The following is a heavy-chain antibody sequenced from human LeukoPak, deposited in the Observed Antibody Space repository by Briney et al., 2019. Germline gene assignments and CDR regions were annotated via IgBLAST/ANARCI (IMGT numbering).Heavy chain of an antibody. CDR1: GFTFSTYW. CDR2: IKQDGSEK. J-gene: IGHJ4*02. CDR3: TRAVGSGWYFDY. D-gene: IGHD6-19*01. Sequence: GGSLRLSCAASGFTFSTYWMNWVRQAPGKGLEWVANIKQDGSEKYYVDSVKGRFTVSRDNAKNSLYLRMDSLRAEDTAVYYCTRAVGSGWYFDYWGQGILVTVSS. V-gene: IGHV3-7*01.